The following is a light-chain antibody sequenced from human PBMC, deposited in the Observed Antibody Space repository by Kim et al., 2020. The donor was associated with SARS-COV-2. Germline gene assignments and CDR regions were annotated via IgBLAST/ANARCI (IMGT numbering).Light chain of an antibody. CDR3: QQYEDLPYT. J-gene: IGKJ2*01. CDR2: GAS. Sequence: DIQMTQSPSSLSASVGDRVTITCQASHDITNLLNWYQQKPGKAPSLLIFGASTLEGGVPSRFTGSGSGTDFTLIIDSLQPEDVATYYCQQYEDLPYTFGRGTKLEIK. CDR1: HDITNL. V-gene: IGKV1-33*01.